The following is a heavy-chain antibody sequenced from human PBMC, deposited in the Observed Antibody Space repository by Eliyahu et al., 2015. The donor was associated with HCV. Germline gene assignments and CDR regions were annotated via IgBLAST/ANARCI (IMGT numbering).Heavy chain of an antibody. D-gene: IGHD3-22*01. CDR2: INPNSDGT. CDR3: ARDRRRYYPDRSGFGLDY. J-gene: IGHJ4*02. CDR1: GXTFNAYY. V-gene: IGHV1-2*02. Sequence: QVQLVQSGAEVKKPGTSLKVSCKASGXTFNAYYIHWVRQAPGQGLEWMGWINPNSDGTDYAQKFQGRVTMTRDTSVNTAYMDLSRLRSDDTAVYFCARDRRRYYPDRSGFGLDYWGQGTLVTVSS.